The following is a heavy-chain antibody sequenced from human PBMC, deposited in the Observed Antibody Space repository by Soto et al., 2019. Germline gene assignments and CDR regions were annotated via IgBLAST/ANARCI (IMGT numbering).Heavy chain of an antibody. CDR1: GFTFDDYA. V-gene: IGHV3-9*01. CDR2: ISWDSGSI. J-gene: IGHJ6*04. Sequence: EVQLVESGGGLVQPGRSLRLSCAASGFTFDDYAMHWVRQAPGKGVGWVSGISWDSGSIGYADCVKGRFTISRDNAKNSRYLQMNSLRAEDTALYYCAKDRSTGTTFRYYGMDFWGKGAKVTVSS. D-gene: IGHD4-17*01. CDR3: AKDRSTGTTFRYYGMDF.